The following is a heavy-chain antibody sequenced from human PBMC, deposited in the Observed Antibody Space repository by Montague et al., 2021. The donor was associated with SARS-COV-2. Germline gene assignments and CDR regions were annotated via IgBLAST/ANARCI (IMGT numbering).Heavy chain of an antibody. CDR3: ARHGKTRIAMIVVVIGYFDY. CDR2: IYYSGST. J-gene: IGHJ4*02. Sequence: SETLSLTCTVSGRSISSSSYYWGWIRHPPGKGLEWIGSIYYSGSTYYNPSPKSRVTISVDTTKNQFSLKLSSVTAADTAVYYCARHGKTRIAMIVVVIGYFDYWGQGTLVTVSS. D-gene: IGHD3-22*01. CDR1: GRSISSSSYY. V-gene: IGHV4-39*01.